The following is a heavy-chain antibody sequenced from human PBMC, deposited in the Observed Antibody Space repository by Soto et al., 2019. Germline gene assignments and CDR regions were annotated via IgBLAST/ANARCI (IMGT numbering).Heavy chain of an antibody. Sequence: QVQLQESGPGLVKPSQTLSLTCTVSGRSISTGGYYWSWIRQHPGKVLEWIGSIYYSGITYYNPYLKSRVTISADTSKNQFSLKLSSVTAADTAVYYCAREVGGLGSGYYGFDYWGQGTLVTVSS. CDR2: IYYSGIT. V-gene: IGHV4-31*03. CDR1: GRSISTGGYY. J-gene: IGHJ4*02. D-gene: IGHD3-22*01. CDR3: AREVGGLGSGYYGFDY.